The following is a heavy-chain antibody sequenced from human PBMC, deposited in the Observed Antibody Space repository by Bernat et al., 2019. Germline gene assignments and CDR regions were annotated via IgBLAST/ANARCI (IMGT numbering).Heavy chain of an antibody. Sequence: EVQLVESGGGLVQPGGSLRLSCAASGFTFSNYDMHWVRQVAGKGLEWVSVIGNAGDTKYAGSVKGRFTISRENAKNSLYLQMNSLGAGDTAVYYCARGRALSSNWYGGNWFVPWGQGSLVTVSS. V-gene: IGHV3-13*01. CDR3: ARGRALSSNWYGGNWFVP. D-gene: IGHD6-13*01. J-gene: IGHJ5*02. CDR1: GFTFSNYD. CDR2: IGNAGDT.